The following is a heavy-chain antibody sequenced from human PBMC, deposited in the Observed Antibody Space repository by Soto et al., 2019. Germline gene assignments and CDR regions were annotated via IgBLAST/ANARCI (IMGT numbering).Heavy chain of an antibody. V-gene: IGHV4-34*01. CDR3: ARVERGTATTVVDAFDI. CDR1: GGFVSSGSYY. J-gene: IGHJ3*02. Sequence: QVQLQQWGAGLLKPSETLSLTCAVYGGFVSSGSYYWSWIRQPPGKGLEWIGEMSHSGGTHFNPSLKSRVSISVDTSKSQFSRKMSAVTAADTALYYCARVERGTATTVVDAFDILVPGTMVTVSS. CDR2: MSHSGGT. D-gene: IGHD1-1*01.